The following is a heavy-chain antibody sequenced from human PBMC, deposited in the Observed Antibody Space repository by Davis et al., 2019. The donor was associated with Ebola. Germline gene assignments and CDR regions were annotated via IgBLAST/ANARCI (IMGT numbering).Heavy chain of an antibody. CDR3: ARDKSSSPYYYYGMDL. Sequence: PGGSLRLSCAASGYTFSSYTMNWVRQAPGKGREWVAITSYDGDNIYYADSVKGRFTISRDISRHTLYLKINSLRAEDTAVYYCARDKSSSPYYYYGMDLWGQGTKVTVSS. V-gene: IGHV3-30-3*01. CDR2: TSYDGDNI. D-gene: IGHD2-15*01. J-gene: IGHJ6*02. CDR1: GYTFSSYT.